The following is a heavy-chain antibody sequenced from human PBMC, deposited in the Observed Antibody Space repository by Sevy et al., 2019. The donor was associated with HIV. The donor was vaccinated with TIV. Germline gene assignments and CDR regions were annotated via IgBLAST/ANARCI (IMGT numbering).Heavy chain of an antibody. CDR3: ARESSSSGPYYYYYGMDV. V-gene: IGHV3-30-3*01. J-gene: IGHJ6*02. D-gene: IGHD6-6*01. CDR2: ISYDGSNK. Sequence: GGYLRLSCAASGFTFSSYAMHWVRQAPGKGLEWVAVISYDGSNKYYADSVKGRFTISRDNSKNTLYLQMNSLRAEDTAVYYCARESSSSGPYYYYYGMDVWGQGTTVTVSS. CDR1: GFTFSSYA.